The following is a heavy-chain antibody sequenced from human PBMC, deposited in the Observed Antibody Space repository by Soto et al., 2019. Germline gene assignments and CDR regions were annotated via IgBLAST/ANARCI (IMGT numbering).Heavy chain of an antibody. V-gene: IGHV1-69*02. CDR2: IIPILGIA. CDR3: AESPNRNWFDP. Sequence: QVQLVQSGAEVKKPGSSVKVSCKASGGTFSSYTISWVRQAPGQGLEWMGRIIPILGIANYAQKFQGRVTXTXXKSTSTAYMELSSLRSEDTAVYYCAESPNRNWFDPWGQGTLVTVSS. CDR1: GGTFSSYT. J-gene: IGHJ5*02.